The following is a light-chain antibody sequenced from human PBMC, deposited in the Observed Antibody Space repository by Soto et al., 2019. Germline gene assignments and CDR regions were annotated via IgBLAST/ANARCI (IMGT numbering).Light chain of an antibody. Sequence: DIQMTQSPSSLSASVGDRVTITCRASQGISNYLAWYQQKPGKVPKLLIYAASTLQSGVPSRFRGRGSGTDFTLTISSLQPEDVATYDCQKYNSAPYTFGQGNKLEIK. CDR1: QGISNY. CDR2: AAS. J-gene: IGKJ2*01. V-gene: IGKV1-27*01. CDR3: QKYNSAPYT.